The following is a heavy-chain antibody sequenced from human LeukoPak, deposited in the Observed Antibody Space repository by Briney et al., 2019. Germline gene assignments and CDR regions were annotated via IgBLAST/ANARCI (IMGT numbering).Heavy chain of an antibody. J-gene: IGHJ4*02. CDR1: AFTFSSDW. V-gene: IGHV3-7*01. Sequence: HPGGSLRLSCEASAFTFSSDWMSWVRQAPGKGLELVANIKEDGSEINYVDSVKGRFTISRDNAKNSLFLQMNSLRVEDTAVYYCARARGYSSFDYWGQGTLVTVSS. D-gene: IGHD4-23*01. CDR2: IKEDGSEI. CDR3: ARARGYSSFDY.